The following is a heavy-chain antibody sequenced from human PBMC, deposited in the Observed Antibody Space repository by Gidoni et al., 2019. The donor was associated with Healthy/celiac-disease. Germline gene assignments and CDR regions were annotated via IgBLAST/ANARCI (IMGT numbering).Heavy chain of an antibody. Sequence: EVQLVESGGGLVQPGRSLRLYCAASGFTFDDYAMHWVRQAPGKGLEWVSGISWNSGSIGYADSVKGRFTISRDNAKNSLYLQMNSLRAEDTALYYCAKETYSYGYIDYWGQGTLVTVSS. CDR2: ISWNSGSI. CDR1: GFTFDDYA. CDR3: AKETYSYGYIDY. V-gene: IGHV3-9*01. J-gene: IGHJ4*02. D-gene: IGHD5-18*01.